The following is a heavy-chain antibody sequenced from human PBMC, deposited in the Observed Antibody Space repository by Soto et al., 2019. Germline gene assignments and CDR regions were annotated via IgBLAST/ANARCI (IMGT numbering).Heavy chain of an antibody. CDR2: ISGSGLST. J-gene: IGHJ4*02. V-gene: IGHV3-23*01. Sequence: PGGSLRLSCAASGFTFSSNAMSWVRQAPGKGLEWVSGISGSGLSTNYADSVKGRFTISRDNSKNTLYLQMNSLRAEDTAVYYCAKMTTRRFDYWGQGTLVTVSS. D-gene: IGHD4-17*01. CDR3: AKMTTRRFDY. CDR1: GFTFSSNA.